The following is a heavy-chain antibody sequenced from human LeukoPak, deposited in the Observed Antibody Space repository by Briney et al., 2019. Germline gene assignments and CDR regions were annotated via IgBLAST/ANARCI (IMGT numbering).Heavy chain of an antibody. CDR2: ISYDGSNK. V-gene: IGHV3-30*19. Sequence: SGGSLRLSCAASGFTFSSYGMHWVRQAPGKGLEWVAVISYDGSNKYYADSVKGRFTISRDNSKNTLYLQMNSLRAEDTAVYYCASAKGDSGWYDPIGYWGQGTLVTVSS. CDR3: ASAKGDSGWYDPIGY. CDR1: GFTFSSYG. J-gene: IGHJ4*02. D-gene: IGHD6-19*01.